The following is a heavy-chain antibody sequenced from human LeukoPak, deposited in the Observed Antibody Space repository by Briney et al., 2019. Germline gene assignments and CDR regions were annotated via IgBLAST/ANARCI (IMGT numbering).Heavy chain of an antibody. Sequence: PSETLSLTCAVYGGSFSGYYWSWIRQPPGKGLEWIGEINHSRSTNYNPSLKSRVTMSVDTSKNQFSLKLRSVTAADTAVYYCARISSSNWYNERGAFDVWGQGTMVTVSS. D-gene: IGHD6-13*01. V-gene: IGHV4-34*01. CDR3: ARISSSNWYNERGAFDV. CDR1: GGSFSGYY. J-gene: IGHJ3*01. CDR2: INHSRST.